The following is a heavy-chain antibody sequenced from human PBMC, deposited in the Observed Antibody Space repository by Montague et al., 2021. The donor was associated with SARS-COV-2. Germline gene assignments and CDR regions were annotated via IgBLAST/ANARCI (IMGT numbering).Heavy chain of an antibody. CDR3: ARGDSDSSGYYYYFDY. CDR1: GFTFSSYD. Sequence: SLRLSCAASGFTFSSYDMHWVRQATGKGLEWVSAIGTAGDTCYPGSVKGRFTISRENAKNSLYLHMNSLRAGDTAVYYCARGDSDSSGYYYYFDYWGQGTLVTVSS. V-gene: IGHV3-13*04. J-gene: IGHJ4*02. CDR2: IGTAGDT. D-gene: IGHD3-22*01.